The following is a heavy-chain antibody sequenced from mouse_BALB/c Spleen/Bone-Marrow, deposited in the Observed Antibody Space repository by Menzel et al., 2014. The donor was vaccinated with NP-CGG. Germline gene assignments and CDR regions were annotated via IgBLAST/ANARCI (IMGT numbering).Heavy chain of an antibody. Sequence: EVQLQQSGPELVKPGASVKMSCKASEYTFTSYVMHWVKQKPGQGLEWIGYINPYNDGTKYNEKFKGMATLTSDRSSSTAYMELSSLTSEDSAVYYCAKGGNYRYDFDYWGQGTTLTVSS. CDR1: EYTFTSYV. D-gene: IGHD2-14*01. CDR2: INPYNDGT. CDR3: AKGGNYRYDFDY. J-gene: IGHJ2*01. V-gene: IGHV1-14*01.